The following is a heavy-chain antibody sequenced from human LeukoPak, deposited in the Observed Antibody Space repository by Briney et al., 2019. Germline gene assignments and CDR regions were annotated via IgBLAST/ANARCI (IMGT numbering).Heavy chain of an antibody. Sequence: GGSLRLSCAASGFTFSSYTMNWVRQPPGKGLEWVSNIGTSSTTIYYADSVKGRFTISRDNAKNSLYLQINSLRAEDTAVYYCARNLGYCGGDCYSKLDYWGQGTLVTVSS. V-gene: IGHV3-48*01. CDR2: IGTSSTTI. J-gene: IGHJ4*02. D-gene: IGHD2-21*02. CDR1: GFTFSSYT. CDR3: ARNLGYCGGDCYSKLDY.